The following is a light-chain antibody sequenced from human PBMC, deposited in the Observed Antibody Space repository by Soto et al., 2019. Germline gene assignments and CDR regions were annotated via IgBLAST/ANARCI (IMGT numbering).Light chain of an antibody. CDR1: SGDVGGYNY. CDR3: SSYTGSDNFLYV. V-gene: IGLV2-8*01. J-gene: IGLJ1*01. Sequence: QSVLTQPPSASGSPGQSVTISCTGTSGDVGGYNYVSWYQLHPGKAPKLMIYEANQRPSGVPARFSGSKSGNTASLTVSGLQAEDEADYYCSSYTGSDNFLYVFGTGTKLTVL. CDR2: EAN.